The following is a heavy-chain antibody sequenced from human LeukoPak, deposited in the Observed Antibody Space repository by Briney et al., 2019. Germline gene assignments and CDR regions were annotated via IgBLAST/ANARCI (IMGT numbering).Heavy chain of an antibody. CDR2: INPNSGGT. V-gene: IGHV1-2*02. CDR1: GYTFTGYF. J-gene: IGHJ4*02. CDR3: ARDHVGEGLYFDY. Sequence: ASVKVSCKASGYTFTGYFIHWVRQAPGQGLEWMGWINPNSGGTNYAQKFQGRVTMTRDTSISTAYVDLSRLRSDDTAVYYCARDHVGEGLYFDYWGQGTLVTVSS. D-gene: IGHD3-10*02.